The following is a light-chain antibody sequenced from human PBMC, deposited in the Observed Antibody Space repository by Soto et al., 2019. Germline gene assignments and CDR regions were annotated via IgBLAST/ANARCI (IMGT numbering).Light chain of an antibody. CDR3: GTWDSSLSVVV. CDR1: SSNIGNNY. J-gene: IGLJ2*01. V-gene: IGLV1-51*01. CDR2: DNN. Sequence: QSVLTQPPSVSAAPGQKVTSSCSGSSSNIGNNYVSWYQHLPGTAPKLLIYDNNKRPSGIPDRFSVSKSGTSATLGITGLQTGDEAEYYCGTWDSSLSVVVFGGGTKLTVL.